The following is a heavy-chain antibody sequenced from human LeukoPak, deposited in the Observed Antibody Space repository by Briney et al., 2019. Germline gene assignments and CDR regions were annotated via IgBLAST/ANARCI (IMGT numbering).Heavy chain of an antibody. V-gene: IGHV5-51*01. CDR3: ARRSGSFQGDYNFDY. J-gene: IGHJ4*02. CDR2: IYSGDSDT. D-gene: IGHD1-26*01. CDR1: GYSFTNYW. Sequence: GESLKISCKGSGYSFTNYWIAWVRQMPGKGLEWMGIIYSGDSDTRYSPSFQGQVTISPDKSISTAYLQWSSLKASDTAMYYCARRSGSFQGDYNFDYWGQGSLVTVSS.